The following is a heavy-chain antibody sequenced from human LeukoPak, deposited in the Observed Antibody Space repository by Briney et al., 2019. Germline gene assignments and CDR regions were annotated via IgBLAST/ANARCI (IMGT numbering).Heavy chain of an antibody. CDR3: ARSLPYYYDSSGYYDWFDP. CDR2: INPSGGST. D-gene: IGHD3-22*01. V-gene: IGHV1-46*01. CDR1: GYTFTSYY. J-gene: IGHJ5*02. Sequence: ASVKVFCKASGYTFTSYYMHWVRPAPGQGLEWMGIINPSGGSTSYAQKFQGRVTMTRDMSTSTVYMELSSLRSEDTAVYYCARSLPYYYDSSGYYDWFDPWGQGTLVTVSS.